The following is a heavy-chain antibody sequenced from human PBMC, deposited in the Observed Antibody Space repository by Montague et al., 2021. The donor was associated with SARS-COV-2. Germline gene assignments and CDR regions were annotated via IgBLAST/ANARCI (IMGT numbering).Heavy chain of an antibody. CDR3: AKDRDTRHTTPIDY. V-gene: IGHV3-30*04. CDR1: GFSFSDYA. J-gene: IGHJ4*02. D-gene: IGHD2-15*01. Sequence: SLRLSCAASGFSFSDYAMHWVRQAPGKGLEWVAIISFDGGNEHCAVSVKGRFSISRDNSKNTVFLQMNRLRAEDTAVYYCAKDRDTRHTTPIDYWGQGTLVTVSS. CDR2: ISFDGGNE.